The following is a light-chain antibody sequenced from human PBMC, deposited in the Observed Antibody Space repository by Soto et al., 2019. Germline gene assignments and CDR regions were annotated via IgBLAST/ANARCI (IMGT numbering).Light chain of an antibody. Sequence: AIQLTQSPSSLSASVGDRVTITCRASQGISSALAWYQQKPGKAPKLLIYDASSLESGVPSRFSGSESGTDFTLTISSLQPEDFATYYCQPFNSYPLTFGQGTRLEIK. CDR3: QPFNSYPLT. J-gene: IGKJ5*01. CDR1: QGISSA. CDR2: DAS. V-gene: IGKV1-13*02.